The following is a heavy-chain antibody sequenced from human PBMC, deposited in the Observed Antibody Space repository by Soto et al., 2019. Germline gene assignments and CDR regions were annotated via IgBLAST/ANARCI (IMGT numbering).Heavy chain of an antibody. CDR2: INHSGST. CDR1: GGSFSGYY. J-gene: IGHJ5*02. V-gene: IGHV4-34*01. Sequence: ASETLSLTCAVYGGSFSGYYWSWIRQPPGKGLEWIGEINHSGSTNYNPSLKSRVTISVDTSKNQFSLKLSPVTAADTAVYYCAGGFGLRFLEWLLRPGFDPWGQGTLVTVSS. CDR3: AGGFGLRFLEWLLRPGFDP. D-gene: IGHD3-3*01.